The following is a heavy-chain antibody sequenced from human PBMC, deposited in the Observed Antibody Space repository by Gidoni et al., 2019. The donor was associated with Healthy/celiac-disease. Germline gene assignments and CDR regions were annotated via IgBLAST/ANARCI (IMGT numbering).Heavy chain of an antibody. CDR2: ISYDGINK. Sequence: QVQLVESGGGVVQPGRSLRLSCAASGFTFSSYGMHWVRQAPGKGLEWVAVISYDGINKYYADSVKGRFTISRDNSKNTLYLQMNSLRAEDTAVYYCAKDSYYYGSGSPSYWGQGTLVTVSS. J-gene: IGHJ4*02. CDR1: GFTFSSYG. V-gene: IGHV3-30*18. CDR3: AKDSYYYGSGSPSY. D-gene: IGHD3-10*01.